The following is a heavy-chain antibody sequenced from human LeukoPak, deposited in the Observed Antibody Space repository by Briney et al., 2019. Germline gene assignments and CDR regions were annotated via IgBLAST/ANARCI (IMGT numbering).Heavy chain of an antibody. CDR1: GFTFSDYY. CDR3: ARRIMTIFGVAYYYYMDV. J-gene: IGHJ6*03. CDR2: ISSSGSTI. Sequence: KSGGSLRLSCAASGFTFSDYYMRWIRQAPGKGLEWVSYISSSGSTIYYADSVKGRFTISRDNAKNSLYLQMNSLRAEDTAVYYCARRIMTIFGVAYYYYMDVWGKGTTVTVSS. D-gene: IGHD3-3*01. V-gene: IGHV3-11*01.